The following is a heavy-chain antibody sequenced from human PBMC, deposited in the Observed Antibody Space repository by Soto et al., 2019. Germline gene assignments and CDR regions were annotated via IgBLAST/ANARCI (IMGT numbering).Heavy chain of an antibody. CDR3: ARVRSYYVLDY. D-gene: IGHD1-26*01. J-gene: IGHJ4*02. CDR1: CGSISSYY. CDR2: IYYSGST. V-gene: IGHV4-59*01. Sequence: SETLSLTCTVSCGSISSYYWSWIRQPPGKGLEWIGYIYYSGSTNYNPSLKSRVTISVDTSKNQFSLKLSSVTAADTAVYYCARVRSYYVLDYWGQGTLVTVSS.